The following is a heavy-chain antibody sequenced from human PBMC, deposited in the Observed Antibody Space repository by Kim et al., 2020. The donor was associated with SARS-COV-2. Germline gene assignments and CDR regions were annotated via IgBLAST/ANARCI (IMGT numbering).Heavy chain of an antibody. CDR2: IGSTGAAI. CDR3: AGRWAEYFEH. Sequence: GGSLRLSCAASGLTFSDAYMNWVRLVPGRGLEWVSYIGSTGAAIYYADSVRGRFTVSRDNAKNSLYLQMSSLRVEDTAVYYCAGRWAEYFEHWGQGALVTVSS. D-gene: IGHD2-15*01. J-gene: IGHJ1*01. V-gene: IGHV3-11*01. CDR1: GLTFSDAY.